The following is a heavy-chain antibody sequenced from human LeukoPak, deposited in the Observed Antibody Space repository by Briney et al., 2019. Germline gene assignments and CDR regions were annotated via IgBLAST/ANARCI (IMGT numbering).Heavy chain of an antibody. CDR2: IIPTFGTA. V-gene: IGHV1-69*06. CDR1: GGTFSSYA. CDR3: ARVHSSGWSGVDY. D-gene: IGHD6-19*01. Sequence: SVKVSCKASGGTFSSYAISWVRQAPGQGLEWMGGIIPTFGTANYAQKFQGGVTITADKSTSTAYMELSSLRSEDTAVYYCARVHSSGWSGVDYWGQGTLVTVSS. J-gene: IGHJ4*02.